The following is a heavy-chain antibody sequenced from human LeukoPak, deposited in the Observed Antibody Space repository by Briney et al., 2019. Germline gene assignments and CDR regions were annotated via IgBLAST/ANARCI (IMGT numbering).Heavy chain of an antibody. V-gene: IGHV4-59*01. J-gene: IGHJ3*02. Sequence: SETLSLTCTVSGGSISRYYWSWIRQPPGKGLEWIGYIYYSGSTNYNPSLKSRVTISVDTSKNQFSLKLSSVTAADTAVYYCAREGGYDILTGYYHDAFDIWGQGTMVTVSS. CDR3: AREGGYDILTGYYHDAFDI. CDR1: GGSISRYY. CDR2: IYYSGST. D-gene: IGHD3-9*01.